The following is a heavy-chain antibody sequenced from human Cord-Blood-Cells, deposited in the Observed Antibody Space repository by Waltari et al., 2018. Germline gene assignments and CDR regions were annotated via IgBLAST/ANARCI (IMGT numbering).Heavy chain of an antibody. CDR1: GYTFTGYY. V-gene: IGHV1-2*04. Sequence: QVQLVQSGAEVKKPGASVKVSCKASGYTFTGYYMHWVRPAPGQGLGWMGWINPNSGGTNYAQKFQGWVTMTRDTSISTAYMELSRLRSDDTAVYYCARGAAGESYWYFDLWGRGTLVTVSS. CDR3: ARGAAGESYWYFDL. CDR2: INPNSGGT. D-gene: IGHD7-27*01. J-gene: IGHJ2*01.